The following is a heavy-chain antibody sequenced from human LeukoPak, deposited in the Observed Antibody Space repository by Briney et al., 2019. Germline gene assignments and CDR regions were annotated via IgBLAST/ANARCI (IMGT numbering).Heavy chain of an antibody. CDR1: GFTFSSYE. Sequence: KTGGSLRLSCAASGFTFSSYEMNWVRQAPGKGLEWVSSISSSGSTKYYADSLKGRFTISRDNARNSLYLQMNSLRAEDTAVYYCHYDSSGHDAFDIWGQGTMVTVSS. J-gene: IGHJ3*02. CDR3: HYDSSGHDAFDI. D-gene: IGHD3-22*01. V-gene: IGHV3-48*03. CDR2: ISSSGSTK.